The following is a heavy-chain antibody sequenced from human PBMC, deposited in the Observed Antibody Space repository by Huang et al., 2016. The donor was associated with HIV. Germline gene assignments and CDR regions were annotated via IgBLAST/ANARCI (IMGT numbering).Heavy chain of an antibody. D-gene: IGHD3-10*01. CDR1: GFSFSSYT. V-gene: IGHV3-21*02. CDR2: SSSGVNSM. Sequence: EMQLVQPGGGLVKPGGSRRLSCAAPGFSFSSYTLTWVRQTADQDLDVVSISSSGVNSMFYADMQKGKGRLTVARDNAKNSLDLQSKSVRAEDTAVYYCATVGWNSGSDAFYFDYWGQGTLVTVSS. CDR3: ATVGWNSGSDAFYFDY. J-gene: IGHJ4*02.